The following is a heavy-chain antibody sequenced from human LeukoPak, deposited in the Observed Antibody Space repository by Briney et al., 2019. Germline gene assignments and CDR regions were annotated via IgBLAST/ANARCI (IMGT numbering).Heavy chain of an antibody. CDR3: ARHRSWLQPTEYYFDY. V-gene: IGHV5-51*01. CDR1: GYSFTSYW. D-gene: IGHD5-24*01. J-gene: IGHJ4*02. Sequence: GESLKISCKGSGYSFTSYWIGWVRQMPGKGLEWMGIIYPGDSDTRYSPSFQGQVTISADKSISTAYLQWSSLKASDTAMYYCARHRSWLQPTEYYFDYWGQGTLVTVSS. CDR2: IYPGDSDT.